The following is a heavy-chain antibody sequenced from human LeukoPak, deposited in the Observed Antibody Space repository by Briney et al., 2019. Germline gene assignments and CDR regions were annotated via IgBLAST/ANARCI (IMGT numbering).Heavy chain of an antibody. V-gene: IGHV3-23*01. CDR2: LSDSGASK. CDR1: GFTFSSYA. Sequence: GGSLRLSCAASGFTFSSYAMTWVRQAPGKGLEWVSALSDSGASKYYADSVKGRFTISRDNSKNSLYLQMNSLRAEDTAVYYCASPDSKYSSGWYLGYWGQGTLVTVSS. J-gene: IGHJ4*02. D-gene: IGHD6-19*01. CDR3: ASPDSKYSSGWYLGY.